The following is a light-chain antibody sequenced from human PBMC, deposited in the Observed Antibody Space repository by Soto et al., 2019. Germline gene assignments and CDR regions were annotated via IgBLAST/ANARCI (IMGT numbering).Light chain of an antibody. J-gene: IGKJ1*01. CDR3: HNYNSDPRT. V-gene: IGKV1-27*01. CDR1: QGINNY. Sequence: DIQMTQSPSPLSASVGDRVTITCRASQGINNYLAWFQQKPGNVPRLLIYAASTLRSGVPSRFSGSGSGTDFTLTISTLQPEDVATYYCHNYNSDPRTFGQGTKVEL. CDR2: AAS.